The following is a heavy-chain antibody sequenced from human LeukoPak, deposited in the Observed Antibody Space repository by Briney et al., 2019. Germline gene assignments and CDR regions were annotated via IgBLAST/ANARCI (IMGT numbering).Heavy chain of an antibody. CDR1: GYTFTSYG. Sequence: ASVKVSCKASGYTFTSYGISWVRQAPGQGLEWMGWISAYNGNTNYAQKLQGRVTMTTDTSTSTANMELRSLRSDDTAVYYCAREVVGIVGATANWFDPWGQGTLVTVSS. J-gene: IGHJ5*02. D-gene: IGHD1-26*01. CDR2: ISAYNGNT. V-gene: IGHV1-18*01. CDR3: AREVVGIVGATANWFDP.